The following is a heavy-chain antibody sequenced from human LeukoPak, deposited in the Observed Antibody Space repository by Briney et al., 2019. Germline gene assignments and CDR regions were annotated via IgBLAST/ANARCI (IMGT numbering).Heavy chain of an antibody. V-gene: IGHV3-74*01. D-gene: IGHD2-8*02. CDR1: GFTFRTYW. Sequence: GGSLRLSCAASGFTFRTYWMHWVRQAPGKGLVWVSGIRGDESKTTYADSVKGRFTISRDNAKNTLYLQVNSQRAEDTAVYYCARDTVSAFDYWGQGALVTVSS. J-gene: IGHJ4*02. CDR3: ARDTVSAFDY. CDR2: IRGDESKT.